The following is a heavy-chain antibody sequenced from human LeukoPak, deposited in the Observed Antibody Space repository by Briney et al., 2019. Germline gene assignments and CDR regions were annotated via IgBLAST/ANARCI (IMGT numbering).Heavy chain of an antibody. J-gene: IGHJ4*02. Sequence: GGSLRLSCAASGFTFRTYEMNWVRQAPGKGLEWVSYISSSGSPIYYADSVKGRFTVSRDNAKNSLYLQMNSLRVEDTAIYYCARGGYYAETWGQGTLVTVSS. CDR3: ARGGYYAET. CDR2: ISSSGSPI. V-gene: IGHV3-48*03. D-gene: IGHD1-26*01. CDR1: GFTFRTYE.